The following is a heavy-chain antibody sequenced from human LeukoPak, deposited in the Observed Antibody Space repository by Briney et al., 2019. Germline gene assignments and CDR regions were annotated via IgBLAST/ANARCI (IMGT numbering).Heavy chain of an antibody. D-gene: IGHD3-10*01. J-gene: IGHJ5*02. CDR3: AREGLNMVRGVIPKEAWGWFDP. CDR2: INHSGST. CDR1: GGSFSGYY. V-gene: IGHV4-34*01. Sequence: SETLSLTCAVYGGSFSGYYWSWIRQPPGKGLEWIGEINHSGSTNYNPSLKSRVTVSVDTSKNQFSLKLSSVTAADTAVYYCAREGLNMVRGVIPKEAWGWFDPWGQGTLVTVSS.